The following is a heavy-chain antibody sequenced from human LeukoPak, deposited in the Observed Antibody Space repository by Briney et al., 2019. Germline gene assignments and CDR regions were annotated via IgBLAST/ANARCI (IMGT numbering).Heavy chain of an antibody. J-gene: IGHJ4*02. Sequence: SETLSLTCTVSSGSISSYYWGWVRQPPGKGLEWIGRIYTTGATHHNPSLKSRVTMSIDTSTNQFSLNLRSVTAADTAVYYCGRQGYTASHYFLDYWSQGTLVAVS. CDR1: SGSISSYY. CDR2: IYTTGAT. D-gene: IGHD2-2*02. CDR3: GRQGYTASHYFLDY. V-gene: IGHV4-4*07.